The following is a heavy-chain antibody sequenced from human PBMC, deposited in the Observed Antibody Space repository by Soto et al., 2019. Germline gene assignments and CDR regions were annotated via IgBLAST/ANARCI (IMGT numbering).Heavy chain of an antibody. D-gene: IGHD2-8*01. CDR1: GGSISSSSYY. J-gene: IGHJ5*02. CDR3: ASSVIIVLMVYAIPNWFDP. Sequence: SETLSLTCTVSGGSISSSSYYWGWIRQPPGKGLEWIGSIYYSGSTYYNPSLKSRVTISVDTSKNQFSLKLSSVTAADTAAYYCASSVIIVLMVYAIPNWFDPWGQGTLVTVSS. CDR2: IYYSGST. V-gene: IGHV4-39*01.